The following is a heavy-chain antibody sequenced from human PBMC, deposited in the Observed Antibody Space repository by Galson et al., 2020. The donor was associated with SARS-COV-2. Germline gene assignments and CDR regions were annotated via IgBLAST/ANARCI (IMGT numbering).Heavy chain of an antibody. D-gene: IGHD3-10*01. V-gene: IGHV4-59*01. Sequence: SETLSLTCTVSGGSIRSYYWSWIRQPPGKGLEWIGYIHYSGRTNYNPSLKRRVTISVDTSKTQLSLKLRSVTAADTAVYYCARVQVYGSGSYCRSYYYYFMDVWGQGTTVTVSS. CDR2: IHYSGRT. CDR1: GGSIRSYY. CDR3: ARVQVYGSGSYCRSYYYYFMDV. J-gene: IGHJ6*02.